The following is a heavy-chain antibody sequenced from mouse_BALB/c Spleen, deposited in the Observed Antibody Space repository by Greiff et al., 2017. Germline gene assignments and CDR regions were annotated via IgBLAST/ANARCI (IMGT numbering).Heavy chain of an antibody. D-gene: IGHD2-14*01. Sequence: QVQLQQSGAELVRPGSSVKISCKASGYAFSSYWMNWVKQRPGQGLEWIGNIYPSDSYTNYNQKFKDKATLTVDKSSSTAYMQLSSPTSEDSAVYYCTRAAYYRYGYYAMDYWGQGTSVTVSS. J-gene: IGHJ4*01. CDR3: TRAAYYRYGYYAMDY. CDR2: IYPSDSYT. CDR1: GYAFSSYW. V-gene: IGHV1S126*01.